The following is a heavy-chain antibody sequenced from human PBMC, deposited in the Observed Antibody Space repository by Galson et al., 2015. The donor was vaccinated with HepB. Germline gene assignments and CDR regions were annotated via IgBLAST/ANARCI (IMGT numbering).Heavy chain of an antibody. D-gene: IGHD4-17*01. J-gene: IGHJ4*02. V-gene: IGHV3-15*01. Sequence: SLRLSCAGSGCNFGNTWMNWVRQAPGKGREGVGRLKSKTEGETTDHSLPVKGRFTLSRADAKNILYLQMNSLETEDTAVYYCTPYPYFGDFWSLGMFWGQGTLVTVSS. CDR3: TPYPYFGDFWSLGMF. CDR2: LKSKTEGETT. CDR1: GCNFGNTW.